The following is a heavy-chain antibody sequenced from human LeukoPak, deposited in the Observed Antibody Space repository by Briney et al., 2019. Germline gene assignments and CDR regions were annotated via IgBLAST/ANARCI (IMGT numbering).Heavy chain of an antibody. D-gene: IGHD3-3*01. CDR3: ARVTFWSGYYTHFDY. CDR1: GGSISSGGYY. Sequence: SETLSLTCTVSGGSISSGGYYWSWIRQPAGKGLEWIGRIYTSGSTNYNPSLKSRVTISVDTSKNQFSLKLSSVTAADTAVYYCARVTFWSGYYTHFDYWGQGTLVTVSS. CDR2: IYTSGST. V-gene: IGHV4-61*02. J-gene: IGHJ4*02.